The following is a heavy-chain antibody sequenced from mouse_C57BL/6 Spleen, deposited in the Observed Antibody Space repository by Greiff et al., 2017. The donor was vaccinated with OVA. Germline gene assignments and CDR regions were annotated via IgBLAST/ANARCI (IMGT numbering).Heavy chain of an antibody. J-gene: IGHJ2*01. CDR1: GYSFTSYY. CDR2: IYPGSGNT. V-gene: IGHV1-66*01. D-gene: IGHD2-3*01. CDR3: ARGGDGYYYFDY. Sequence: VQLQESGPELVKPGASVKISCKASGYSFTSYYIHWVKQRPGQGLEWIGWIYPGSGNTKYNEKFKGKATLTADTSSSTAYMQLSSLTSEDSAVYYCARGGDGYYYFDYWGQGTTLTVSS.